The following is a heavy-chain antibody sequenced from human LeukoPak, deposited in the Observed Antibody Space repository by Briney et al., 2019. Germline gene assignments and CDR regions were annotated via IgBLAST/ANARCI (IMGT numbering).Heavy chain of an antibody. CDR1: GDPIGTYY. J-gene: IGHJ4*02. CDR2: IYASGYT. V-gene: IGHV4-4*07. D-gene: IGHD3-10*01. Sequence: SETLSLTCTVSGDPIGTYYWNWIRQPAGKGLEWIGRIYASGYTEYNPSLQTRVTMSVDTSKNEFSLKVDTVTAADTAVYFCARNHIVTGTYFDSWGQGILVTVSS. CDR3: ARNHIVTGTYFDS.